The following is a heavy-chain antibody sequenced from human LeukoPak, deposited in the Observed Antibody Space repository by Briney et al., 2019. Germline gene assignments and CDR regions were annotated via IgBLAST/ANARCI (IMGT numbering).Heavy chain of an antibody. CDR1: GYTFTSYY. Sequence: ASVKVSCKASGYTFTSYYMHWVRQAPGQGLEWMGIINPSGGSTSYAQKFQGRVTMTRDTSTSTVYMELSSLRSEDTAVYYCASDYGDYVAFDIWGRGTMVTVSS. D-gene: IGHD4-17*01. V-gene: IGHV1-46*01. CDR3: ASDYGDYVAFDI. J-gene: IGHJ3*02. CDR2: INPSGGST.